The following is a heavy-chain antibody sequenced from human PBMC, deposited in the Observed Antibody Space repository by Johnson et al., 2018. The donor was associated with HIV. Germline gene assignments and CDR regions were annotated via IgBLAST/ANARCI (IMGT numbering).Heavy chain of an antibody. J-gene: IGHJ3*02. D-gene: IGHD3-22*01. CDR3: ATYYYDSSGYLETGAFDI. CDR2: IYSGGST. Sequence: VQLVESGGGLVQPGGSLRLSCVASGFTVSSNHMTWVRQAPGKGLEWVSVIYSGGSTYYADSVKGRFTISRDNSKNKLYLQMNSLRAEDTAVYYCATYYYDSSGYLETGAFDIWGQGTMVTVSS. V-gene: IGHV3-66*01. CDR1: GFTVSSNH.